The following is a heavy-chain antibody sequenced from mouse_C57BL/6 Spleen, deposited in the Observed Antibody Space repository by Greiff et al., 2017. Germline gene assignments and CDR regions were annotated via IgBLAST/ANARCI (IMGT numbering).Heavy chain of an antibody. Sequence: EVQLVESGGGLVKPGGSLKLSCAASGFTFSDYGMHWVRQAPEKGLEWVAYISSGSSTIYYADTVKGRFPISRDNAKNTLFLQMTSLRSEDTAMYYCATYYYGSSFHAMDYWGQGTSVTVSS. CDR1: GFTFSDYG. V-gene: IGHV5-17*01. D-gene: IGHD1-1*01. J-gene: IGHJ4*01. CDR2: ISSGSSTI. CDR3: ATYYYGSSFHAMDY.